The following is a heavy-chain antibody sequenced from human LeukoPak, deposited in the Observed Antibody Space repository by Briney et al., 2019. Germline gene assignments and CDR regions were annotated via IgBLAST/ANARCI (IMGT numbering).Heavy chain of an antibody. V-gene: IGHV1-2*02. J-gene: IGHJ3*02. Sequence: ASVKVSFKASGYSFTVHYMHWVRQAPGQGLEWMGWINPKSGGTNYAQKFQGRVTITRDTSISTAYMDMSSLRSDDTAVYYCARNLWFGESSDAFDMWGQGTMVTVSS. CDR2: INPKSGGT. CDR1: GYSFTVHY. D-gene: IGHD3-10*01. CDR3: ARNLWFGESSDAFDM.